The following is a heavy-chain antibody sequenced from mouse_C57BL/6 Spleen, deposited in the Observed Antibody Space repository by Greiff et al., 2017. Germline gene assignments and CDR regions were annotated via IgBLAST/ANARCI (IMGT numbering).Heavy chain of an antibody. J-gene: IGHJ3*01. Sequence: QVHVKQSGAELARPGASVKMSCKASGYTFTSYTMHWVKQRPGQGLEWIGYINPSSGYTKYNQKFKDKATLTADKSSSTAYMQLSSLTSEDSAVYYCARDYWDGAWFAYWGQGTLVTVSA. CDR2: INPSSGYT. CDR3: ARDYWDGAWFAY. D-gene: IGHD4-1*01. CDR1: GYTFTSYT. V-gene: IGHV1-4*01.